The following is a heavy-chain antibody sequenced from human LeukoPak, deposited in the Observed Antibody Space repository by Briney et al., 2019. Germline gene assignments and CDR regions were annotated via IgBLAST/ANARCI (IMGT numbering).Heavy chain of an antibody. CDR3: AKDGRNYGEDFEGYYFDY. CDR2: ISGSGGST. D-gene: IGHD4-17*01. Sequence: GGSLRLSCAASGFTFSSYAMSWVRQAPGKGLEWVSAISGSGGSTYYADSVKGRFTISRDNSKNTLYLQMNSLRAEDTAVYYCAKDGRNYGEDFEGYYFDYWGQGTLVTVSS. CDR1: GFTFSSYA. J-gene: IGHJ4*02. V-gene: IGHV3-23*01.